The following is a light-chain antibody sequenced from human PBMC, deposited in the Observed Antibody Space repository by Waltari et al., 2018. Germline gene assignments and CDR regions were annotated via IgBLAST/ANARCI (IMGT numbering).Light chain of an antibody. CDR3: CSYAGDNIWV. CDR2: EVS. CDR1: SSYVGNYNL. V-gene: IGLV2-23*02. J-gene: IGLJ3*02. Sequence: SGLPHPSPVSGSPGQSLPISCPCTSSYVGNYNLVFWYQQHPGKAPQVIIYEVSKRPSGVSDRFSGSKSGNTASLTISGLQAEDEADYYCCSYAGDNIWVFGGGTKLTVL.